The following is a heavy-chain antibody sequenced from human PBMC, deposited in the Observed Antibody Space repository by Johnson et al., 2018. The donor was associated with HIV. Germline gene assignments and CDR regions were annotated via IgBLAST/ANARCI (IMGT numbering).Heavy chain of an antibody. J-gene: IGHJ3*02. CDR3: ARDQAGTTDDAFDI. CDR2: ISGSGCST. Sequence: MLLVESGGGVVRPGGSLRLSCAASGFTFSSYAMSWVRQAPGKGLEWVSAISGSGCSTYYADPVKGRFTISRDNSKNTLYLQMNSLRAEDTAVYYCARDQAGTTDDAFDIWGQGTMVTVSS. D-gene: IGHD1-7*01. V-gene: IGHV3-23*04. CDR1: GFTFSSYA.